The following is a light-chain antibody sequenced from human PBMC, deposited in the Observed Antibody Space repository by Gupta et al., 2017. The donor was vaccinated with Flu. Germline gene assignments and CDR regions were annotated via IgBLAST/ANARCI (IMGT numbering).Light chain of an antibody. V-gene: IGKV4-1*01. Sequence: DIVMTQSPHSLAVSLGERATINCKSSQSVLYRSNNKNYLAWEQQKPGQPPKLIIYWVSNRESGGTDRFSGRGELKDLTHTSSIRKDEDGAAYYLQHYYDIIAFGGGTKLEIK. CDR3: QHYYDIIA. CDR2: WVS. CDR1: QSVLYRSNNKNY. J-gene: IGKJ4*01.